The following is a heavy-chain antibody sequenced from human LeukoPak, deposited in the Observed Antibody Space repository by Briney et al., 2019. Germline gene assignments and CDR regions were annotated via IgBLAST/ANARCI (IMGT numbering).Heavy chain of an antibody. D-gene: IGHD6-19*01. Sequence: SETLSLTCTVSGGSISSGGYYWSWIRQPPGKGLEWIGYIYHSGSTYYNPSLKSRVTISVDRSKNQFSLKLSSVTAADTAVYYCARAGGDSSGWAGYDYWGQGTLVTVSS. J-gene: IGHJ4*02. CDR2: IYHSGST. V-gene: IGHV4-30-2*01. CDR3: ARAGGDSSGWAGYDY. CDR1: GGSISSGGYY.